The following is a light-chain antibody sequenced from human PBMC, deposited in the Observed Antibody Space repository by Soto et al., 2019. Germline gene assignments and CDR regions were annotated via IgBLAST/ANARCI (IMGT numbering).Light chain of an antibody. V-gene: IGLV2-14*01. CDR3: SSYTTSSTYV. CDR1: SNDVGGSNY. Sequence: QSALTQPASVSGSPGQSITISCTGTSNDVGGSNYVSWYQQHPGKAPKLMIYDVSNRPSGVSNRFSGSKSGNTASLTISGLQAEDEADYYCSSYTTSSTYVFGTGTKLTVL. CDR2: DVS. J-gene: IGLJ1*01.